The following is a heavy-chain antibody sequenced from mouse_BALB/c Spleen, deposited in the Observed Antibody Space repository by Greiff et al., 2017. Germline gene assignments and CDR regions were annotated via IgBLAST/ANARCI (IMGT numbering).Heavy chain of an antibody. CDR1: GFSLTSYG. D-gene: IGHD1-1*01. Sequence: VKLMESGPGLVQPSQSLSITCTVSGFSLTSYGVHWVRQSPGKGLEWLGVIWSGGSTDYNAAFISRLSISKDNSKSQVFFKMNSLQANDTAIYYCARKNYGSPFAYWGQGTLVTVSA. J-gene: IGHJ3*01. CDR2: IWSGGST. CDR3: ARKNYGSPFAY. V-gene: IGHV2-2*02.